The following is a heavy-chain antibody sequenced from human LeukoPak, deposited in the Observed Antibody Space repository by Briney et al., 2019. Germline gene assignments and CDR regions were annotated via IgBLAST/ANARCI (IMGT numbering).Heavy chain of an antibody. CDR2: IRYDGSNK. V-gene: IGHV3-30*02. J-gene: IGHJ4*02. CDR1: GFTFSSYG. D-gene: IGHD3-10*01. Sequence: GGSLRLSCAASGFTFSSYGMHWVRQAPGKGLEWVAFIRYDGSNKYYADSVKGRFTISRDNSKNTLYVQMNSLRAEDTAVYYCAKGPGTMVREALDYWAREPWSPSPQ. CDR3: AKGPGTMVREALDY.